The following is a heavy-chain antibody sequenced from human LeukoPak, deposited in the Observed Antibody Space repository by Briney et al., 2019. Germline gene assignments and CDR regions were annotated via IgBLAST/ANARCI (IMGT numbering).Heavy chain of an antibody. V-gene: IGHV3-30*02. D-gene: IGHD6-13*01. J-gene: IGHJ4*02. CDR2: IRYDGSNK. Sequence: GGSLRLSCAASGFTFSSYGMHWVRQAPGKGLEWVAFIRYDGSNKYYADSVKGRFTISRDNSKNTLYLQMNSLRAEDTAVYYCANQVYSSSWYTFDYWGQGTLVTVSS. CDR3: ANQVYSSSWYTFDY. CDR1: GFTFSSYG.